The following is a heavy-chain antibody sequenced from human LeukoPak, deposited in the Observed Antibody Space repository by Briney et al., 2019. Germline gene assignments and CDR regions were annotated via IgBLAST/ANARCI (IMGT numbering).Heavy chain of an antibody. CDR3: AKRGVVIRVVLVGFHKEAYYFDS. J-gene: IGHJ4*02. Sequence: GGSLRLSCAVSGITLSNYGMSWVRQAPGKGLEWVAGISGSGGGTYYADSVKGRFTISRDNPKNTLYLQMNSLRAEDTAVYFCAKRGVVIRVVLVGFHKEAYYFDSWGQGALVTVSS. CDR1: GITLSNYG. V-gene: IGHV3-23*01. D-gene: IGHD3-10*01. CDR2: ISGSGGGT.